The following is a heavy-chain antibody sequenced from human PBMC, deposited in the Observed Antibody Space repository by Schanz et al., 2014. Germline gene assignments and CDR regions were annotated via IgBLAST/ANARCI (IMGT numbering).Heavy chain of an antibody. CDR1: GGSIRGYY. CDR2: IYYSGST. D-gene: IGHD3-10*01. Sequence: QVQLQESGPGLVKPSETLSLTCTVFGGSIRGYYWGWIRQPPGKGLEWIGYIYYSGSTNYNPSLESRVTISEDTPKNPSPRKRRSVPAADTAVYYCARRGAGGNFDYWGQGTLVTVSS. CDR3: ARRGAGGNFDY. V-gene: IGHV4-59*08. J-gene: IGHJ4*02.